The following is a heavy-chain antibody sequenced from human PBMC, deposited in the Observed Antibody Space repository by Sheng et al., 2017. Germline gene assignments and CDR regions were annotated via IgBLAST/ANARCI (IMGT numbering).Heavy chain of an antibody. Sequence: EVQLVESGGGLVQPGGSLRLSCAASGFTFSSYAMSWVRQAPGKGLEWVSAISGSGGSTYYADSVKGRFTISRDNSKNTLYLQMNSLRAEDTAVYYCAKDRGTVVVPAAGNWFDPWGQGTLVTVSS. J-gene: IGHJ5*02. D-gene: IGHD2-2*01. V-gene: IGHV3-23*04. CDR2: ISGSGGST. CDR3: AKDRGTVVVPAAGNWFDP. CDR1: GFTFSSYA.